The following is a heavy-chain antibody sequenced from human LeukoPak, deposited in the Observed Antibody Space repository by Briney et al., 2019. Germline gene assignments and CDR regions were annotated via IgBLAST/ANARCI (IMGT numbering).Heavy chain of an antibody. J-gene: IGHJ4*02. D-gene: IGHD3-22*01. CDR2: IYYSGST. Sequence: SETLSLTCTVSGGSISSYYWSWIRQPPGKGLEWIGYIYYSGSTDYNPSLKSRVTISVDTSKNQFSLRLSSVTAADTAVYYCARYYYDSSGYSYFDYWGQGTLVTVSS. CDR1: GGSISSYY. CDR3: ARYYYDSSGYSYFDY. V-gene: IGHV4-59*08.